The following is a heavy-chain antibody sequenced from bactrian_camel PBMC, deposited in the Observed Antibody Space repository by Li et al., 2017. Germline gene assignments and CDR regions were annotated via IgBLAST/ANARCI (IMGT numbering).Heavy chain of an antibody. CDR1: VNSNNLNC. CDR2: MYTGFGGGNI. D-gene: IGHD3*01. J-gene: IGHJ6*01. Sequence: HVQLVESGGGLVQAGGSLNLSCAATVNSNNLNCMGWFRQAPGKEREGVAAMYTGFGGGNIYYDDSVKGRFTISQDNSKNTLFLQMNVLRPETLPCTTVRLIAPHSVLVVTAPSTPSLVSGARGPRSPSP. CDR3: RLIAPHSVLVVTAPSTPSLVS. V-gene: IGHV3S54*01.